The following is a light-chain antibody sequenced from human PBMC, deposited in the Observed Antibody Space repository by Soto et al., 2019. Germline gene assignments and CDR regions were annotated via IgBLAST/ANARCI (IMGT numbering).Light chain of an antibody. CDR1: SSDVGSYNL. Sequence: QSALTQPASVSGSPGQSITISCTGTSSDVGSYNLVSWYQQHPGKAPKLMIYEGSKRPSGVSNRFSGSKSGNTASLTISELQAEDEADYYCCSYAGSSTFYVVFGGGTKVTVL. CDR2: EGS. CDR3: CSYAGSSTFYVV. V-gene: IGLV2-23*03. J-gene: IGLJ2*01.